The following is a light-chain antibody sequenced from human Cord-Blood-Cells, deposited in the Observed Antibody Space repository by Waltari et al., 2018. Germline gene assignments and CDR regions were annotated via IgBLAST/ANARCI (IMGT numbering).Light chain of an antibody. Sequence: DIVMTQSPLSLSVTPGETASISCRSSQSLLYNGNDYLRWYVQKPGQVPQLRISLGSSRASGVPDRFSGTVSGTEFTLRISRVEAEEVGLDYCMQGRQPGYTFGQGTRLEL. J-gene: IGKJ2*01. CDR1: QSLLYNGNDY. V-gene: IGKV2-28*01. CDR2: LGS. CDR3: MQGRQPGYT.